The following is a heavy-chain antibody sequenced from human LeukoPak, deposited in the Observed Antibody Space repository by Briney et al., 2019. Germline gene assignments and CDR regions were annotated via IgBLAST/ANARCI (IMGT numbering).Heavy chain of an antibody. CDR1: GCTFTSYG. CDR2: MSPNNGNT. V-gene: IGHV1-8*02. CDR3: ASNPPRAGDFNY. Sequence: GASVKVSCKASGCTFTSYGISWVRQATGQGLEWMGWMSPNNGNTGYAQKFQGRVTMTRDTSINTAYMELSSLRSEDTAVYYCASNPPRAGDFNYWGQGALVTVSS. D-gene: IGHD6-13*01. J-gene: IGHJ4*02.